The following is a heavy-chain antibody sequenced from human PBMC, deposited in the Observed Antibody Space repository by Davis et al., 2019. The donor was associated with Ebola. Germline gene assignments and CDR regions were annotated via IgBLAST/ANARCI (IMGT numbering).Heavy chain of an antibody. CDR2: INHSGST. J-gene: IGHJ4*02. D-gene: IGHD6-19*01. V-gene: IGHV4-34*08. CDR3: ARHGGLAVAGNFDY. Sequence: MPGGSLRLSCAASGFTFSNYWMHWVRQAPGKGLEWIGEINHSGSTNYNPSLKSRVTISVDTSKNQFSLKLSSVTAADTAVYYCARHGGLAVAGNFDYWGQGTLVTVSS. CDR1: GFTFSNYW.